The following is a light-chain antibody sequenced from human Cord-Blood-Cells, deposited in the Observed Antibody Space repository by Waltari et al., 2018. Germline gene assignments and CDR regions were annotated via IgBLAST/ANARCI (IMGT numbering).Light chain of an antibody. Sequence: DIVMTQSPLSLPVTPGEPASILCRSSQSLLHSNGYNYLDWYLQKPGQSPQLLIYLGSNRASGVTDRFSGSGSGTDVTLKISRVEADDVGVYYCRQALQTPWTFGQGTKVEIK. CDR3: RQALQTPWT. CDR2: LGS. V-gene: IGKV2-28*01. CDR1: QSLLHSNGYNY. J-gene: IGKJ1*01.